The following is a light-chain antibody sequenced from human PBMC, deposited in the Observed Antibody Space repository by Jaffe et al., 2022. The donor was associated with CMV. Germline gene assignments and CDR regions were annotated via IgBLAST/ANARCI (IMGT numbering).Light chain of an antibody. V-gene: IGKV3-15*01. CDR2: GAS. J-gene: IGKJ1*01. CDR3: QQYDNWPPGT. Sequence: EVVMTQSPATLSVSPGERATLSCRASQSIGTNLAWYLQKPGQAPRLLIYGASTRAADVPARFSGSASGTEFTLTISSLQSEDFGLYFCQQYDNWPPGTFGQGTKVEIK. CDR1: QSIGTN.